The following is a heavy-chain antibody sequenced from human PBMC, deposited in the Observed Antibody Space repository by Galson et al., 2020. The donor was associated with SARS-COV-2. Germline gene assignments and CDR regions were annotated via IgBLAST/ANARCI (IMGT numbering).Heavy chain of an antibody. D-gene: IGHD2-8*01. Sequence: ASVKVSCKASGYTFTGYYMHWVRQAPGQGLEWMGWINPNSGGTNYAQKFQGRVTMTRDTSISTAYMELSRLRSDDTAVYYCARGLMVYASVYYFDYWGQGTLVTVSS. J-gene: IGHJ4*02. CDR1: GYTFTGYY. CDR2: INPNSGGT. V-gene: IGHV1-2*02. CDR3: ARGLMVYASVYYFDY.